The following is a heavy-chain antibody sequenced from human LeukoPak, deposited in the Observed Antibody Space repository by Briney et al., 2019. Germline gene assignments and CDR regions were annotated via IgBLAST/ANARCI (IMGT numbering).Heavy chain of an antibody. V-gene: IGHV1-18*04. J-gene: IGHJ4*02. Sequence: ASVKVSCKTSGFTFSAYGTAWVRQAPGHGPEWMGWISNHNGNTKYVQKFQDRITVTTETSTGTASMELRSLKPDDTGIYYCTRGVALATVYYFDFWGRGTQVTVAS. CDR2: ISNHNGNT. CDR3: TRGVALATVYYFDF. D-gene: IGHD3-10*01. CDR1: GFTFSAYG.